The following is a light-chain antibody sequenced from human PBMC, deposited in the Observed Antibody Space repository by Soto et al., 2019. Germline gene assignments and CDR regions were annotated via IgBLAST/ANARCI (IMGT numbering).Light chain of an antibody. V-gene: IGKV1-5*01. J-gene: IGKJ1*01. CDR3: QQYNSYWT. Sequence: DFQMTQSPSTLSASVGDRVPITCRASRSISDWLAWYQQKPGKAPKLLIYDASSLESGVPSRFSGSGSGTEFTLTISSLQPDDFATYYCQQYNSYWTFGQGTKVDIK. CDR1: RSISDW. CDR2: DAS.